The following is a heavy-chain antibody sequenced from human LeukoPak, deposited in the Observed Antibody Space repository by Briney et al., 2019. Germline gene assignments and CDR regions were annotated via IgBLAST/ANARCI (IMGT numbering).Heavy chain of an antibody. J-gene: IGHJ4*02. CDR3: ARGNLYYDILTGYYHFDY. CDR1: GYTFTSYD. D-gene: IGHD3-9*01. V-gene: IGHV1-8*01. CDR2: MNPNSGNT. Sequence: ASVTVSCKASGYTFTSYDINWVRQATGQGLEWMGWMNPNSGNTGYAQKFQGRVTMTRNTSISTAYMELSSLRSEDTAVYYCARGNLYYDILTGYYHFDYWGQGTLVTVSS.